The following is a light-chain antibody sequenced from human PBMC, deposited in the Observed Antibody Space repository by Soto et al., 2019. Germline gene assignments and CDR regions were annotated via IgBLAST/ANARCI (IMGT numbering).Light chain of an antibody. CDR2: GNS. J-gene: IGLJ2*01. CDR1: DSNIGAGYD. CDR3: QSYDSSLSGSL. V-gene: IGLV1-40*01. Sequence: QSVLTQPPSVSGAPGQRVTISCTGSDSNIGAGYDVHWYQQLPGTAPKLLIYGNSNRPSGVPDRFSGSKSGTSASLAITGLQAEDEADYYCQSYDSSLSGSLFGGGTKLTVL.